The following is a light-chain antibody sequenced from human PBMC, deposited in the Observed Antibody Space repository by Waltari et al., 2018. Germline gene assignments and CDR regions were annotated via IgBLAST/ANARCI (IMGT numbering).Light chain of an antibody. CDR2: EVS. V-gene: IGLV2-23*02. Sequence: QSALTQPASVSGSPGQSITVSCTGTSSDVGNYNLVSWYQQHPGNAPKLLIYEVSQRPSGVSNRFSGSKSGTTASRTVSGLQAEDEAIYFCCSYAGDRSVLFGGGTKLTVL. J-gene: IGLJ2*01. CDR3: CSYAGDRSVL. CDR1: SSDVGNYNL.